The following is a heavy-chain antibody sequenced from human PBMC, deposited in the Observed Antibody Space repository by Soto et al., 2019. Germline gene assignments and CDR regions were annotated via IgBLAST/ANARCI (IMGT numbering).Heavy chain of an antibody. CDR1: GYAFTDYF. Sequence: QVQLVHSGPEVKKPGASETVSCKASGYAFTDYFLNWVRQAPGQGLEWVGWINPNSGVANLAQKFDGRVTLTRDTSIGTVYMEMTGLTSDDTAVYFCARMPGQWELFKFDNWGQGTLVTVSS. D-gene: IGHD3-10*01. CDR2: INPNSGVA. V-gene: IGHV1-2*02. CDR3: ARMPGQWELFKFDN. J-gene: IGHJ4*02.